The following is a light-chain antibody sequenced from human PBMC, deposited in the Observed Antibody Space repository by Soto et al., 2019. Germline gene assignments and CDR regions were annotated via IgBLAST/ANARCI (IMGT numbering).Light chain of an antibody. J-gene: IGKJ5*01. V-gene: IGKV3D-15*01. CDR1: QSVSSN. CDR2: GAS. Sequence: IVMTQSPATMSVTPGERVTLSCRASQSVSSNLAWYQQKPGQAPRLLIYGASTRVTGIPARFSGSGSGTEFTLTISSLQSEDFADYYCQQYKNWPAISFAQGTRLEI. CDR3: QQYKNWPAIS.